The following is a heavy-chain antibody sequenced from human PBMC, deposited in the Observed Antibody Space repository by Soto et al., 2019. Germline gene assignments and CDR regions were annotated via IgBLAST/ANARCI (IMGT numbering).Heavy chain of an antibody. J-gene: IGHJ4*01. D-gene: IGHD6-13*01. Sequence: EVQLVQSGAEVKKPGESLKISCKGSGYSFTSYWIGWVRQMPGKGLEWMGIIYPGDSDTRYSPSFQGQVTISADKSIRTAYLQWSSLTASDTAMYYCPRDAGQFSWFFDYWGHGTLVTVSS. CDR3: PRDAGQFSWFFDY. V-gene: IGHV5-51*03. CDR2: IYPGDSDT. CDR1: GYSFTSYW.